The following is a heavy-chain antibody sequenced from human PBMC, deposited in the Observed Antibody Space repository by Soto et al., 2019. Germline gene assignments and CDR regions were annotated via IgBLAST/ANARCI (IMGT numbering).Heavy chain of an antibody. CDR2: INHSGTT. Sequence: ETLSRTCSVYGVSFSSYYWTWIRQPPGKGLEWIGEINHSGTTYYNPSLNSRVSISVDTSKNQFSLKLTSVTAADTAVYYCASGPGSGWYWFDPWGQGSLVTVYS. J-gene: IGHJ5*02. CDR3: ASGPGSGWYWFDP. D-gene: IGHD6-19*01. V-gene: IGHV4-34*01. CDR1: GVSFSSYY.